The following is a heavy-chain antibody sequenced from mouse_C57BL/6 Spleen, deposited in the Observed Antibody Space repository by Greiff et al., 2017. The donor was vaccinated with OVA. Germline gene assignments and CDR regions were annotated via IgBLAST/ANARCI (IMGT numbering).Heavy chain of an antibody. CDR2: IYPGNSDT. CDR3: TRAVTTGGNFDY. Sequence: VQLQQSGTMLARPGASVKMSCKTSGYTFTSYWMHWVKQRPGQGLEWIGAIYPGNSDTSYNQKFKGKAKLTAVTSASTAYMELSSLTNEDSAVYYCTRAVTTGGNFDYWGQGTTLTVSS. CDR1: GYTFTSYW. D-gene: IGHD2-2*01. V-gene: IGHV1-5*01. J-gene: IGHJ2*01.